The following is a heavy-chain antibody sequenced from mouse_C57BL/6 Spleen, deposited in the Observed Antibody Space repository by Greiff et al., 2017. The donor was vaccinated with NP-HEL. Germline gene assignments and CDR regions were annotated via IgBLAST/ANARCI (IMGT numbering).Heavy chain of an antibody. J-gene: IGHJ2*01. D-gene: IGHD2-4*01. V-gene: IGHV1-54*01. Sequence: VKLQESGAELVRPGTSVKVSCKASGYAFTNYLIEWVKQRPGQGLEWIGVINPGSGGTNYNEKFKGKATLTADKSSSTAYMQLSSLTSEDSAVYFCARHYDYSDYWGQGTTLTVSS. CDR1: GYAFTNYL. CDR2: INPGSGGT. CDR3: ARHYDYSDY.